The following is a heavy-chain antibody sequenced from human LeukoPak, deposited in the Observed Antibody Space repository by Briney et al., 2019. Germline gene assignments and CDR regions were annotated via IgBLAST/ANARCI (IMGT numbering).Heavy chain of an antibody. Sequence: PGGSLRLSCAAPGFTFSSYSMNWVRQAPGKGLEWVSSISSSSSYIYYADSVKGRFTISRDNAKNSLYLQMNSLRTEDTAVYYCARDRGEYSSGWYDYYYMDVWGKGTTVTVSS. CDR2: ISSSSSYI. CDR1: GFTFSSYS. J-gene: IGHJ6*03. D-gene: IGHD6-19*01. V-gene: IGHV3-21*01. CDR3: ARDRGEYSSGWYDYYYMDV.